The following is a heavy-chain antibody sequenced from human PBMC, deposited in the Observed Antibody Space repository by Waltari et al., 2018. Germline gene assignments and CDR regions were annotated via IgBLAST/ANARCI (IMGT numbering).Heavy chain of an antibody. V-gene: IGHV4-34*01. CDR1: GGSFNDYY. CDR2: INHAGSA. J-gene: IGHJ4*01. Sequence: QVELQQWGAGLLKPSETLSLTCAVYGGSFNDYYWTWFRQPPGKGLEWIGEINHAGSAHYNPSLKSRATLLVETSKNQFSLNLTSVTAADTGLYYCARSLLRPHYAPGNLRHWGHGTLVAVSS. CDR3: ARSLLRPHYAPGNLRH. D-gene: IGHD3-10*02.